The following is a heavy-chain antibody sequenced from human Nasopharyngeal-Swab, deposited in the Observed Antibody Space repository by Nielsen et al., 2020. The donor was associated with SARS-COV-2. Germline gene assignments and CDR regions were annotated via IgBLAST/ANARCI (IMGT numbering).Heavy chain of an antibody. J-gene: IGHJ4*02. CDR1: GGSISSSDYY. CDR2: IYYSGST. CDR3: ARGGYYFDY. V-gene: IGHV4-31*03. Sequence: SETLSLTCTVSGGSISSSDYYWSWVRQHPGKGLEWIGYIYYSGSTYYNPSLKSRVTISVDTSKNQFSLKLSSVTAADTAVYYCARGGYYFDYWGQGTLVTVSS.